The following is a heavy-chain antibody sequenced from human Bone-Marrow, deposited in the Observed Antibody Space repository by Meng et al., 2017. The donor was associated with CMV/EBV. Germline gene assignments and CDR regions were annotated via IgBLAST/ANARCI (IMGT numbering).Heavy chain of an antibody. CDR2: INFNGADT. V-gene: IGHV1-2*02. Sequence: ASVKVSCKVSGYTFTGFFLHWVRQAPGQGLEWMGWINFNGADTDYAQKFQGRVTMTRDTSISTAYMELSSLRSDDTDVYFCASPRSVRATLVGFHYYYGMAVWGQGTTVTVSS. J-gene: IGHJ6*02. CDR3: ASPRSVRATLVGFHYYYGMAV. D-gene: IGHD1-26*01. CDR1: GYTFTGFF.